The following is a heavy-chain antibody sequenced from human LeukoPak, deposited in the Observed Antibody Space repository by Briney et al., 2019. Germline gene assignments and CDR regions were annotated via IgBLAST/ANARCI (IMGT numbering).Heavy chain of an antibody. Sequence: ASVKVSCKASGYTFTTYAMNWVRQAPGQGLEWMGWISAYNGNTNYAQKLQGRVTMTTDTSTSTAYMELRSLRSDDTAVYYCARDGSGRACDYWGQGTLVTVSS. CDR1: GYTFTTYA. CDR2: ISAYNGNT. CDR3: ARDGSGRACDY. J-gene: IGHJ4*02. V-gene: IGHV1-18*01.